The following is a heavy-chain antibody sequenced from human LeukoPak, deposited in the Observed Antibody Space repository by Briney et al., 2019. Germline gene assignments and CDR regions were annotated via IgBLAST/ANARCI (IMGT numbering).Heavy chain of an antibody. J-gene: IGHJ4*02. CDR3: ARQTGSGLFTLP. Sequence: SETLSLTCTVSGVSISSSNSYWGWIRQPPGKGLEWIGSIYYTGNTYYNASLKSRVTISIDTSKNQISLRLTSATATDTAMYYCARQTGSGLFTLPGGQGTLVTVSS. CDR1: GVSISSSNSY. CDR2: IYYTGNT. V-gene: IGHV4-39*01. D-gene: IGHD3/OR15-3a*01.